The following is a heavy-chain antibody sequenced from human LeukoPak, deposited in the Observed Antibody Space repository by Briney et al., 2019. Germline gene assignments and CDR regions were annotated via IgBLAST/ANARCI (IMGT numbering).Heavy chain of an antibody. CDR2: INDSGDYT. J-gene: IGHJ6*02. CDR3: ARDMGSDSSGVYRFGMDV. D-gene: IGHD3-22*01. V-gene: IGHV3-23*01. CDR1: GFTFSSHA. Sequence: GGSLRLSCAASGFTFSSHAMSWVRQALGKGLKWVSGINDSGDYTYYTDSVKGRFTISRDNAKNTLYLQMNSLRGEDTAVYHCARDMGSDSSGVYRFGMDVWGRGTTVTVSS.